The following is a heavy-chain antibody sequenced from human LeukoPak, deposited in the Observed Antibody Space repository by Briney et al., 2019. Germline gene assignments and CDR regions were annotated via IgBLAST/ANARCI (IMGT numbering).Heavy chain of an antibody. V-gene: IGHV6-1*01. CDR1: GDSVPSNSAA. CDR2: TYYRSKWYY. CDR3: ARDPVGGSTIFDY. J-gene: IGHJ4*02. Sequence: SQTLSLTCAISGDSVPSNSAAWNWIRQSPSRGLEWLGRTYYRSKWYYDYAVAVKSRISINPDTSKNQFSLQLSSVTPEDTAVYYCARDPVGGSTIFDYWGQGTLVTVSS. D-gene: IGHD1-26*01.